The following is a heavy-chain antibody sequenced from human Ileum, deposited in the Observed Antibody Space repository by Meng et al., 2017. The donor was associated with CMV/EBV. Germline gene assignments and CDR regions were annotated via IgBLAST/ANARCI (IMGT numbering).Heavy chain of an antibody. Sequence: QVLQHQGVAGLLRPSETLTPPCAVYGGSFSGYYWSWIRQPPGKGLEWIAEVSHSGVTNYNPSLKSRVTISIDTSKNQFSLHLSSVTAADTAVYYCAREPPFVPADSWGQGTLVTVSS. CDR3: AREPPFVPADS. D-gene: IGHD2-21*01. CDR1: GGSFSGYY. CDR2: VSHSGVT. V-gene: IGHV4-34*01. J-gene: IGHJ4*02.